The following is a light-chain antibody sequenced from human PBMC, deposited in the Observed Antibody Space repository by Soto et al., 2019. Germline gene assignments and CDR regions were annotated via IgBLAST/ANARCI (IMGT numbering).Light chain of an antibody. V-gene: IGKV3-15*01. Sequence: EIVFTQSPATLSLSLGERPTLSSGASQSVSSSYLAWYQHKPGLAPSLLIHGESTRATGLPGRFSGSESGTEFTLTISSLQSEDFAVYYCQQYNSWPWTFGQGTKVDIK. CDR1: QSVSSS. J-gene: IGKJ1*01. CDR2: GES. CDR3: QQYNSWPWT.